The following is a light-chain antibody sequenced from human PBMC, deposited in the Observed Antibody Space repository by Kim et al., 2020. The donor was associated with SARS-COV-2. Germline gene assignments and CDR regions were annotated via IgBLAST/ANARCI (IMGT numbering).Light chain of an antibody. CDR3: QQYNNWPPYT. Sequence: EIVMTQSPATLSVSPGERATLSCRASQSVSSNLAWYQQKPGQAPRLLIYGASLRATGIPARFSGSGSGTEFTLTISSLQSEDFGVYYCQQYNNWPPYTFGQGTKLEI. CDR2: GAS. J-gene: IGKJ2*01. CDR1: QSVSSN. V-gene: IGKV3-15*01.